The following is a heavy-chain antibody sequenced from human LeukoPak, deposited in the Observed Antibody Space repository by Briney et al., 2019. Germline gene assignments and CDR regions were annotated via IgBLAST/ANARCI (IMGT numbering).Heavy chain of an antibody. Sequence: ASVKVSCKASGGTFSSYAISWVRQAPGQGLEWMGGIIPIFGTANYAQKFQGRVTITADKSTSTAYMELSSLRSDDTAVYYCARVGPTSSSRTTSYYYYYYMDVWGKGTTVTISS. CDR3: ARVGPTSSSRTTSYYYYYYMDV. V-gene: IGHV1-69*06. CDR1: GGTFSSYA. CDR2: IIPIFGTA. D-gene: IGHD6-13*01. J-gene: IGHJ6*03.